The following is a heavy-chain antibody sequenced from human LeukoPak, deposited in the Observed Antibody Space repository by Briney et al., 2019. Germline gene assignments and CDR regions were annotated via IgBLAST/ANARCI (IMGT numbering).Heavy chain of an antibody. CDR2: INSDGSST. CDR1: GFTFSSYW. D-gene: IGHD3-10*01. CDR3: STGSGHAFDI. V-gene: IGHV3-74*01. J-gene: IGHJ3*02. Sequence: GGSLRLSCAASGFTFSSYWMHWVRQVPGKGLVWVSRINSDGSSTSYADSVKGRFTISRDNAKNTLYVQMNSLIAEDTAVYYCSTGSGHAFDIWGRETMVTVSS.